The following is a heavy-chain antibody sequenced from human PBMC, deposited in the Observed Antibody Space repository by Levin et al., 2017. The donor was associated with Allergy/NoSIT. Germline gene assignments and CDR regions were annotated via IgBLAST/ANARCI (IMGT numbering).Heavy chain of an antibody. D-gene: IGHD6-13*01. J-gene: IGHJ4*02. CDR2: IKSSTDGGTT. V-gene: IGHV3-15*01. CDR1: GITFSNAW. CDR3: TTYSSSWYYFDY. Sequence: SGGSLRLSCAASGITFSNAWMSWARQAPGKGLEWVGRIKSSTDGGTTEYAAPVKGRFSISRDDSKNTLYLQMNSLKTEDTAVYFCTTYSSSWYYFDYWGQGTLVTVSS.